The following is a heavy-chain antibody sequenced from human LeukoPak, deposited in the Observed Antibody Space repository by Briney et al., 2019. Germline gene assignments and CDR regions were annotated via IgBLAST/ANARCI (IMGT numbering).Heavy chain of an antibody. J-gene: IGHJ4*02. V-gene: IGHV4-39*01. CDR2: IYYSGST. Sequence: SETLSLTCTVPGGSISSSPYYWGWIRQPPGKDLEWIGSIYYSGSTYYNPSLKSRVTISVDTSKNQFSLKLSSVTAADTAVYYCTRRSNSQPPNYWGQGTLVTVSS. CDR3: TRRSNSQPPNY. CDR1: GGSISSSPYY. D-gene: IGHD4-23*01.